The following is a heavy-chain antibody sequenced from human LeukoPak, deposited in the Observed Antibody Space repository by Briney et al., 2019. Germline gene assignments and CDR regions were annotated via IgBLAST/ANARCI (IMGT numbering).Heavy chain of an antibody. CDR1: GFTFSSYA. CDR3: AKSPRPPVCYGSGSYYLDY. D-gene: IGHD3-10*01. V-gene: IGHV3-23*01. CDR2: ISGSGGST. Sequence: GGSLRLSCAASGFTFSSYAMSWVRQAPGKGLEWVSAISGSGGSTYYADSVKGRFTISRDNSKNTLYLQMNSLRAEDTAVYYCAKSPRPPVCYGSGSYYLDYWGQGTLVTVSS. J-gene: IGHJ4*02.